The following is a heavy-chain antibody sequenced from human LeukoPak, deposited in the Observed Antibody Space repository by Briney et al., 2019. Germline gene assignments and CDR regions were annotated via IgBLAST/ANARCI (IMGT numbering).Heavy chain of an antibody. CDR3: ARFGQRDY. CDR1: GFTFSSYS. CDR2: ISSSSSNI. Sequence: GGSLRLSCAASGFTFSSYSMNWVRQAPGKGLEWVSSISSSSSNIYYADSVKGRFTISRDNTQNSLYLQMHSLTADDTAVYYCARFGQRDYWGKRTLVTVSS. J-gene: IGHJ4*02. D-gene: IGHD3-10*01. V-gene: IGHV3-21*01.